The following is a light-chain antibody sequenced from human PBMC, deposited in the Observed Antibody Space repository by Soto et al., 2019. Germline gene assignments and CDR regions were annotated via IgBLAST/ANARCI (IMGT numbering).Light chain of an antibody. V-gene: IGKV1-17*02. CDR2: DAS. J-gene: IGKJ4*01. CDR1: QDIGNY. CDR3: LRHDDYPLT. Sequence: DIQMTQSPSSLSASVGDRVTITCRASQDIGNYLAWYQQKPGKVPTRLIYDASSLQRGVTSRFRGSGSGTEFTLTIYNLQPEDFATYYCLRHDDYPLTFGGGTRGDI.